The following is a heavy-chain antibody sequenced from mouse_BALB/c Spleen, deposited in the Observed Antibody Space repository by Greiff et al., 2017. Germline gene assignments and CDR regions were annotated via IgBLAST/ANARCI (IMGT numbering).Heavy chain of an antibody. Sequence: QVQLQQSGPELVRPGASVKMSCKASGYTFTSYWMHWVKQRPGQGLEWIGMIDPSNSETRLNQKFKDKATLNVDKSSNTAYMQLSSLTSEDSAVYYWARGGDGLGRAAWFAYWGQGTLVTVSA. J-gene: IGHJ3*01. V-gene: IGHV1S127*01. CDR3: ARGGDGLGRAAWFAY. CDR1: GYTFTSYW. D-gene: IGHD4-1*01. CDR2: IDPSNSET.